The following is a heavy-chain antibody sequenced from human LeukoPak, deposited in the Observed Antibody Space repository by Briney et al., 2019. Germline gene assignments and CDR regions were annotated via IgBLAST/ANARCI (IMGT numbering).Heavy chain of an antibody. CDR2: TFYDGSKS. J-gene: IGHJ5*02. V-gene: IGHV3-33*01. Sequence: GGSLRLSCAASGFTFSTYGFHWVRQAPGKGLEWVAATFYDGSKSFYTDSVKGRFTISRDNSKNTLYLQMNSLRAEDSAVYYCARDRQEQHQVGSGNHLDNWFDPWGQGTLVTVSS. D-gene: IGHD1-26*01. CDR1: GFTFSTYG. CDR3: ARDRQEQHQVGSGNHLDNWFDP.